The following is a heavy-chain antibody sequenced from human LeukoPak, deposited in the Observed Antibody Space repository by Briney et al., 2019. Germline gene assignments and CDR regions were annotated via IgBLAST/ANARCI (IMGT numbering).Heavy chain of an antibody. J-gene: IGHJ6*02. CDR2: IYPGDSDT. V-gene: IGHV5-51*01. CDR1: GYTFADYW. Sequence: KSGESLKISCQGSGYTFADYWIGWVRQMPGKGLDWMGIIYPGDSDTRYSPSFQGQVTISADKSIRTAYLQWSSLKASDTAMYYCARHPDCTRTSCYVDYYGMDVWGQGTTVTVSS. D-gene: IGHD2-2*01. CDR3: ARHPDCTRTSCYVDYYGMDV.